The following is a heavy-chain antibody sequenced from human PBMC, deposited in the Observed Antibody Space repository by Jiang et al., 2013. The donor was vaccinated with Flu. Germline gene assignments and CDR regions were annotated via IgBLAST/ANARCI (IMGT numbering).Heavy chain of an antibody. D-gene: IGHD1-26*01. J-gene: IGHJ3*02. CDR3: ATKSGSYHAFDI. CDR1: GFTFSSYG. V-gene: IGHV3-30*03. Sequence: VQLVESGGGVVQPGRSLRLSCAASGFTFSSYGMHWVRQAPGKGLEWVAVISYDGSNKYYADSVKGRFTISRDNSKNTLYLQMNSLRAEDTAVYYCATKSGSYHAFDIWAKGQWSPSLQ. CDR2: ISYDGSNK.